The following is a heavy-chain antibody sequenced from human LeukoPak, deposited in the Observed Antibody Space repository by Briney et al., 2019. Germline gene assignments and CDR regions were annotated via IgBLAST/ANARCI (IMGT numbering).Heavy chain of an antibody. J-gene: IGHJ4*02. CDR3: ARDLSAAFDF. Sequence: PGGSLRLSCAASGFPFSSYGMHWVRQAPGKGLEWVARLVYDERSDYADSVKGRFSISRDNSKNTLFPDMSDLRVEDTAVYYCARDLSAAFDFWGQGVLVTVSS. CDR2: LVYDERS. V-gene: IGHV3-33*01. CDR1: GFPFSSYG. D-gene: IGHD6-19*01.